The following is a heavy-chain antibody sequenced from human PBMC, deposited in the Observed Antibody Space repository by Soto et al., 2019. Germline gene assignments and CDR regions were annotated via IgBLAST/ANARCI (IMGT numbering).Heavy chain of an antibody. V-gene: IGHV3-30-3*01. Sequence: GSLRLSCAAAGFTFSSYAMHWVRQAPGKGLEWVAVISYDGSNKYYADSVKGRFTISRDNSKNTLYLQMNSLRAEDTAVYYCARFSRDPFGGVIVPFHYRGQGTLVTVSS. CDR2: ISYDGSNK. CDR1: GFTFSSYA. CDR3: ARFSRDPFGGVIVPFHY. D-gene: IGHD3-16*02. J-gene: IGHJ4*02.